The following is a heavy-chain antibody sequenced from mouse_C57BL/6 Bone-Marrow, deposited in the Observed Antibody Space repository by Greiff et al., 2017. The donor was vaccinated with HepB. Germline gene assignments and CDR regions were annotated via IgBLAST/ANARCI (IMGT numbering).Heavy chain of an antibody. D-gene: IGHD2-1*01. CDR2: IYPRSGNT. J-gene: IGHJ3*01. CDR1: GYTFTSYW. V-gene: IGHV1-64*01. CDR3: ARGIYYGNYVFAY. Sequence: QVQLQQPGAELVKPGASVKLSCKASGYTFTSYWMHWVKQRPGQGLEWIGEIYPRSGNTYYNEKFKGKATLTADKSSSTAYMELRSLTSEDSAVYFCARGIYYGNYVFAYWGQGTLVTVSA.